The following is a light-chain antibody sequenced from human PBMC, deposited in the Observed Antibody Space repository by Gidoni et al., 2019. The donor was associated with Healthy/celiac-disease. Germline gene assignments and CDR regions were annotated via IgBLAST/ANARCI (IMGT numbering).Light chain of an antibody. Sequence: QSVLTQPPSVSGAPGQRVTISCTGSSSNIGAGNDVHWYQQLPETAPKLLLYGNSNRPSGVPDRFSGSKSGTSASLAITGLQAEDEADYYCQSYDSSLSGYVFGTGTKVTVL. CDR3: QSYDSSLSGYV. J-gene: IGLJ1*01. CDR1: SSNIGAGND. V-gene: IGLV1-40*01. CDR2: GNS.